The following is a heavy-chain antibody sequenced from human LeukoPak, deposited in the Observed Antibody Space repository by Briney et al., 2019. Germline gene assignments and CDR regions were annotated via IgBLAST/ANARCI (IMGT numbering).Heavy chain of an antibody. CDR2: ISSSSSYI. D-gene: IGHD6-6*01. J-gene: IGHJ4*02. V-gene: IGHV3-21*01. CDR1: GFSFITYS. CDR3: ARETDSVSSSGGFDY. Sequence: GGSLRLSCAASGFSFITYSMNWVRQAPGKGLEWVSSISSSSSYIYYADSVKGRLTISRDNAKNSLYLQMNSLRAEDTAVYYCARETDSVSSSGGFDYWGQGTLVTVSS.